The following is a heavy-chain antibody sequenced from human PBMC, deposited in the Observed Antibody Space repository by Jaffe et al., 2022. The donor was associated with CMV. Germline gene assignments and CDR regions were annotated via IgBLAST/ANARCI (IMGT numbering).Heavy chain of an antibody. D-gene: IGHD3-3*01. CDR2: IKQDGSEK. CDR1: GFTFSSYW. V-gene: IGHV3-7*03. J-gene: IGHJ5*02. Sequence: EVQLVESGGGLVQPGGSLRLSCAASGFTFSSYWMSWVRQAPGKGLEWVANIKQDGSEKYYVDSVKGRFTISRDNAKNSLYLQMNSLRAEDTAVYYCARDPGDFWSGYYLATPGNWFDPWGQGTLVTVSS. CDR3: ARDPGDFWSGYYLATPGNWFDP.